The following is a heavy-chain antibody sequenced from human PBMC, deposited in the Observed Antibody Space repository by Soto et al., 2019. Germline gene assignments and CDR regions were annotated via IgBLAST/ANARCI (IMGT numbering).Heavy chain of an antibody. D-gene: IGHD6-6*01. J-gene: IGHJ4*02. CDR1: GGSFSGYY. CDR3: ARPYSSSSRAGTLFSHFYDY. CDR2: INHSGST. Sequence: SETLSLTCAVYGGSFSGYYWSWILQPPGKGLEWIGEINHSGSTNYNPSLKSRVTISVDTSKNQFSLKLSSVTAADTAVYYCARPYSSSSRAGTLFSHFYDYWGQGTLVTVSS. V-gene: IGHV4-34*01.